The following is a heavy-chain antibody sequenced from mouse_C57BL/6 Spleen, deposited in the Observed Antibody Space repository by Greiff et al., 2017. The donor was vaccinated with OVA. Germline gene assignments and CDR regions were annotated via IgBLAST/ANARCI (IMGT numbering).Heavy chain of an antibody. D-gene: IGHD2-12*01. Sequence: VQLQQPGAELVMPGASVKLSCKASGYTFTSYWMHWVKQRPGQGLEWIGEIDPSDSYTNYNQKFKGKSTLTVDKSSSTAYMQLSSLTSEDSAVYYCASGGSRNYSPFAYWGQGTLVTVSA. CDR3: ASGGSRNYSPFAY. CDR2: IDPSDSYT. J-gene: IGHJ3*01. V-gene: IGHV1-69*01. CDR1: GYTFTSYW.